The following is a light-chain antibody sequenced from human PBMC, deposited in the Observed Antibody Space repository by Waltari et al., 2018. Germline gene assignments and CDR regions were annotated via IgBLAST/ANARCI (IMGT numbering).Light chain of an antibody. Sequence: EIVLTQSPGTLSLSPGERATLSCRASQSVSSSYFAWYQQKPGQAPRLLIYGASSRATGIPDRFSGSGSGTDFTLTISRLEPEDFAVYYCQQYGSLRTFGQGTKVEIK. CDR1: QSVSSSY. CDR3: QQYGSLRT. V-gene: IGKV3-20*01. J-gene: IGKJ1*01. CDR2: GAS.